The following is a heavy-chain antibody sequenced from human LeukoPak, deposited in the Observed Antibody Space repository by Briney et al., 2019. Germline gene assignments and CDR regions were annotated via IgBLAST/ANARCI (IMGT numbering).Heavy chain of an antibody. Sequence: PGGSLRLSCAASGFTFSSYSMNWVRQAPGKGLEWVSYISSSSSSTKYYADSVKGRFTISRDNAKNSLYLQMNSLRAKDTAVYYCAREGFWGWLQYGAFDIWGQGTMVTVSS. V-gene: IGHV3-48*04. CDR1: GFTFSSYS. CDR2: ISSSSSSTK. D-gene: IGHD5-24*01. CDR3: AREGFWGWLQYGAFDI. J-gene: IGHJ3*02.